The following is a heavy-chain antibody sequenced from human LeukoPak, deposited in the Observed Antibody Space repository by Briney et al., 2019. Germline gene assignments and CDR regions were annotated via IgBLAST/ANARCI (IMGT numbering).Heavy chain of an antibody. V-gene: IGHV4-39*07. D-gene: IGHD6-19*01. CDR1: GGSISSSSYY. J-gene: IGHJ3*02. CDR3: ARGFDSSSGWYPAFDI. Sequence: SETLSLTCTVSGGSISSSSYYWGWIRQPPGKGLEWIGSIYYSGSTYYNPSLKSRVTISVDTSKNQFSLKLTSVTAADTAVYYCARGFDSSSGWYPAFDIWGQGTMVTVSS. CDR2: IYYSGST.